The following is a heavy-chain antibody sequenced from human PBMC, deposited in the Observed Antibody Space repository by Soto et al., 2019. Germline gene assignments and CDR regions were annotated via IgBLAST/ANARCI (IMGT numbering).Heavy chain of an antibody. J-gene: IGHJ5*02. D-gene: IGHD4-4*01. Sequence: QVQLVQSGAEVKKPGSSVKVSCKASGGTFSTYTITWVRQAPGQGLEWMGRIIPIIGIINYAQKFQGRVTISGDXSXGXPYMELTGLRSDDTAVYYCAGDPDSHYNDSHASSYPWGQGTLVTVSS. V-gene: IGHV1-69*08. CDR1: GGTFSTYT. CDR2: IIPIIGII. CDR3: AGDPDSHYNDSHASSYP.